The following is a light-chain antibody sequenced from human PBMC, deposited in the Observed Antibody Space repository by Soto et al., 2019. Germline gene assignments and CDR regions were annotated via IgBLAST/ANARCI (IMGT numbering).Light chain of an antibody. J-gene: IGKJ1*01. V-gene: IGKV1-5*03. CDR2: KAS. CDR3: QQYNRYSPWA. CDR1: QSVSTL. Sequence: DVQMTQSPSTLSASVGERVTITCRASQSVSTLLAWYQQKPGKAPKLLIYKASSLESGVSSRFSGSGSGTEFTLTISSLQHDDFATYFCQQYNRYSPWAFGQGTKVEIK.